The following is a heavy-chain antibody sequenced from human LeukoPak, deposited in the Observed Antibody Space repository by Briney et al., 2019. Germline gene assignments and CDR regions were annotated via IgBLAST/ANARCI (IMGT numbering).Heavy chain of an antibody. Sequence: GESLKISCKASGYTFTNYWIAWVRQMPGKGLEWMGLIYPGDSDTKFYPSFKGLVTMSADRSNNTVYLQWGSLKASDSAVYYCARLWRRDYGGNSAVGYWGQGTHVTVSS. CDR1: GYTFTNYW. D-gene: IGHD4-23*01. CDR2: IYPGDSDT. V-gene: IGHV5-51*01. CDR3: ARLWRRDYGGNSAVGY. J-gene: IGHJ4*02.